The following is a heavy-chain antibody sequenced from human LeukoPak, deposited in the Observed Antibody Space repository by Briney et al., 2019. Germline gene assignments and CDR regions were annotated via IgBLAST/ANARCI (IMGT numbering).Heavy chain of an antibody. D-gene: IGHD4-11*01. CDR3: ARDGGYSNFDY. J-gene: IGHJ4*02. Sequence: SGGSLRLSCAASGFPFSEYSMNWVRQAPGKGLEWISYIGISSGNTKYADSVKGRFTVSGDNARNSLYLQMNSLRAEDTAVYYCARDGGYSNFDYWGQGTLLTVSS. CDR2: IGISSGNT. CDR1: GFPFSEYS. V-gene: IGHV3-11*06.